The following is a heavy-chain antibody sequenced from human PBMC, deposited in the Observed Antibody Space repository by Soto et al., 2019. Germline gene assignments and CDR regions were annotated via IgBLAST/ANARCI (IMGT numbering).Heavy chain of an antibody. D-gene: IGHD7-27*01. J-gene: IGHJ4*02. V-gene: IGHV4-59*11. CDR2: IDYTVST. CDR1: GGSINNHY. Sequence: QVHLQESGPGLVKPSETLSLTCTVSGGSINNHYWSWLRHPPGNGLERIGYIDYTVSTNYNPSLKSRVTMSVDTSKNQCSLNLTSLTAAYTAIYYCSRANWYSEYLRQGTLVTVSS. CDR3: SRANWYSEY.